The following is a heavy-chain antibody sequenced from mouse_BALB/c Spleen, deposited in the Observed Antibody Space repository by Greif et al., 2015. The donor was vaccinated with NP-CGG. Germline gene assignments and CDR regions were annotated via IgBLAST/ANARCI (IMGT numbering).Heavy chain of an antibody. V-gene: IGHV1-87*01. CDR3: ARGLLDAMDY. Sequence: VQLQQSGAELARPGASVKLSCKASGYTFTSYWMQWVKQRPGQGLEWIGAIYPGDGDTRYTQKFKGKATLTADKSSSTAYMQLSSLASEDSAVYYCARGLLDAMDYWGQGTSVTVSS. CDR2: IYPGDGDT. D-gene: IGHD2-3*01. J-gene: IGHJ4*01. CDR1: GYTFTSYW.